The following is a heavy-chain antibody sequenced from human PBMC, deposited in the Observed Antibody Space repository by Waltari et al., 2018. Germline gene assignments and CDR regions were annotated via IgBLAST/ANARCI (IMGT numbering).Heavy chain of an antibody. V-gene: IGHV3-33*01. D-gene: IGHD4-4*01. Sequence: QVQLVESGGGVVQPGRSLRLSCAALGFTFSSSGMHWVRQAPGKGLEWVAVIWYDGSNKYYADSVKGRFTISRDNSKNTLYLQMNSLRAEDTAVYYCARGGTVTTFRWFDPWGQGTLVTVSS. CDR3: ARGGTVTTFRWFDP. CDR2: IWYDGSNK. J-gene: IGHJ5*02. CDR1: GFTFSSSG.